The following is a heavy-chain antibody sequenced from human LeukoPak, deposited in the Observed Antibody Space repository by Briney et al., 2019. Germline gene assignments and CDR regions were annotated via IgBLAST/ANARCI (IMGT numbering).Heavy chain of an antibody. V-gene: IGHV1-18*01. CDR1: GYTFTSYG. D-gene: IGHD1-20*01. Sequence: GASVKVSCKASGYTFTSYGISWVRQAPGQGLEWMGWISAYNGNTNYAQKLQGRVTMTTDTSTSTAYMELRSLISDDAAVYYCARAGITGPHDSYYYYMDVWGKGTTVTVSS. CDR3: ARAGITGPHDSYYYYMDV. CDR2: ISAYNGNT. J-gene: IGHJ6*03.